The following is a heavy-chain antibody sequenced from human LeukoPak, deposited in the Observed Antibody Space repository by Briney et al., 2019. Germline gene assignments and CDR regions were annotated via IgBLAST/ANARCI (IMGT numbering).Heavy chain of an antibody. D-gene: IGHD2-15*01. CDR1: GYTFTSYD. CDR3: ARGVVAAYNWFDP. J-gene: IGHJ5*02. CDR2: MNPNSGNT. Sequence: ASVKVSCKASGYTFTSYDINWVRQATGQGLEWMGWMNPNSGNTGFAQKFQGRVTITRITSISTAYMELSRLRSDDTAVYYCARGVVAAYNWFDPWGQGTLVTVSS. V-gene: IGHV1-8*01.